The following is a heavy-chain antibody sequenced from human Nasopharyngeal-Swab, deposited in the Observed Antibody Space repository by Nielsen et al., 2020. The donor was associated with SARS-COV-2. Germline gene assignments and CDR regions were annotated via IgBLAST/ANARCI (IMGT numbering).Heavy chain of an antibody. CDR2: INPGGGNA. J-gene: IGHJ5*02. D-gene: IGHD2-15*01. CDR3: ARGGDPREVVAATDCFDP. Sequence: WVRQAPGQGLEWMGIINPGGGNARYSQNFQGRVTMTRDTSTNTVYMELYSLTSEDTAVYYCARGGDPREVVAATDCFDPWGQGTLVTVSS. V-gene: IGHV1-46*01.